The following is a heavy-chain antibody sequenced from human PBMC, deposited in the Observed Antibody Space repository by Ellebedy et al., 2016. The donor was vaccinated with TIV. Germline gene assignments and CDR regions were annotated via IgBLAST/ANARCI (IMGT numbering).Heavy chain of an antibody. CDR1: GFIVSSNY. CDR2: ISGSGGST. CDR3: VLAVAGG. J-gene: IGHJ4*02. V-gene: IGHV3-23*01. Sequence: GESLKISCAASGFIVSSNYMSWVRQAPGKGLEWVSAISGSGGSTYYADSVKGRFTISRDNSKNTLYLQMNSLRAEDTAVYYCVLAVAGGWGQGTLVTVSS. D-gene: IGHD6-19*01.